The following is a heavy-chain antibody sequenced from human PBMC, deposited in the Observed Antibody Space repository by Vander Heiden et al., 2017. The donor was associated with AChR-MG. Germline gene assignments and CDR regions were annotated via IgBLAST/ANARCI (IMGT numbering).Heavy chain of an antibody. Sequence: EVQLVESGGGLVQPGGSLRLSCAASGFTFSSYWMSWVRQAPGKGLEWVANIKQDGSEKYYVDSVKGRFTISRDNAKNSLYLQMNSLRAEDTAVYYCARDLLYANDAFDIWGQGTMVTVSS. CDR1: GFTFSSYW. D-gene: IGHD2-15*01. CDR3: ARDLLYANDAFDI. CDR2: IKQDGSEK. V-gene: IGHV3-7*01. J-gene: IGHJ3*02.